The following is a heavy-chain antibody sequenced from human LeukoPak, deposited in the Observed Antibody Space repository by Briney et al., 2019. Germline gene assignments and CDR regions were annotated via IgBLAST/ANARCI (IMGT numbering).Heavy chain of an antibody. J-gene: IGHJ4*02. CDR3: ARAYPYYYGSGSSFFDY. Sequence: GGSLRLSCAASGFTFSNYGMNWVRQSPGKGLEWVSSISGSGDTTYYADSMKGRFTISRDNAKNSLYLQMNSLRAEDTAVYYCARAYPYYYGSGSSFFDYWGQGTLVTVSS. V-gene: IGHV3-23*01. D-gene: IGHD3-10*01. CDR2: ISGSGDTT. CDR1: GFTFSNYG.